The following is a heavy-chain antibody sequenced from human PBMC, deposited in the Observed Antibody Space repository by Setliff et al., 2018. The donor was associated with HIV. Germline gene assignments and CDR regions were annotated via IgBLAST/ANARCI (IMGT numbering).Heavy chain of an antibody. CDR1: GVSISGYY. CDR3: ATSTICDGCDYYYMDV. J-gene: IGHJ6*03. V-gene: IGHV4-4*07. Sequence: SETLSLTCAVSGVSISGYYWTWIRQPAGKGLEWIGRIFTGGDTNYNPSLKSRVTMSVDTSNNESSLKLTSVTAADTAVYYCATSTICDGCDYYYMDVWGKGTTVTVSS. CDR2: IFTGGDT. D-gene: IGHD6-13*01.